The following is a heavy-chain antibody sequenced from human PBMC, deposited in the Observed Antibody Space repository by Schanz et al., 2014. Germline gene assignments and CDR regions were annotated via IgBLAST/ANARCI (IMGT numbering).Heavy chain of an antibody. CDR3: ARVHHYDPSGWGYFDY. V-gene: IGHV3-13*01. CDR2: IGYLGDT. J-gene: IGHJ4*02. CDR1: GFTLSNSD. D-gene: IGHD3-22*01. Sequence: VQLVESGGGLVKPGGSLRLSCAASGFTLSNSDMHWVRQGTGKGLEWVSTIGYLGDTYYPDSVKGRFTVSRDSGQNSLYLQMNRLRAEDTAVYYCARVHHYDPSGWGYFDYWGQGTLVTVSS.